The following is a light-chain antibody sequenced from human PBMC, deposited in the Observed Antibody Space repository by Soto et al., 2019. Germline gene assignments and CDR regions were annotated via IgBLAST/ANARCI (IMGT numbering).Light chain of an antibody. J-gene: IGLJ3*02. Sequence: VLTQPPSVSGAPGQRVTISCTGSSSNIGAGYEVHWYQQLPGTAPKLLIYGNNNRPSGVPDRISGSKSGTSVSLAITGLRAEDEADYYCLSYDSSLGVVFGGGTKVTVL. V-gene: IGLV1-40*01. CDR1: SSNIGAGYE. CDR2: GNN. CDR3: LSYDSSLGVV.